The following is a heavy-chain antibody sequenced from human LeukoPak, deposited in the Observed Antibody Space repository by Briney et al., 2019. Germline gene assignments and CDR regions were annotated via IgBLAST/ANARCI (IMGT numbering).Heavy chain of an antibody. D-gene: IGHD3-10*01. Sequence: ASVKVSCKASGGTFSSYTISWVRQAPGQGLEWMGRIIPILGIANYAQKFQGRVTITADKSTSTAYMELSSLRSEDTAVYYCAHSGSYYHYYYGMDVWGQGTTVTVFS. V-gene: IGHV1-69*02. J-gene: IGHJ6*02. CDR2: IIPILGIA. CDR3: AHSGSYYHYYYGMDV. CDR1: GGTFSSYT.